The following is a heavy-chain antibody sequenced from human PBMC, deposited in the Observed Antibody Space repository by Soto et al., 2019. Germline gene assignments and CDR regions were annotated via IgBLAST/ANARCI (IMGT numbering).Heavy chain of an antibody. V-gene: IGHV1-69*19. Sequence: QVQLVQSGAEMKKPGSSVKVSCQSSGGTFNTYAMNWVRQAPGQGPEWMGDISPMFGAANYAPKFQGRVTITADESTCTSYMQLSSLTSVDTALYFCAREVQVHTPAFVYWGQGTLVTVSS. D-gene: IGHD3-10*01. J-gene: IGHJ4*02. CDR1: GGTFNTYA. CDR3: AREVQVHTPAFVY. CDR2: ISPMFGAA.